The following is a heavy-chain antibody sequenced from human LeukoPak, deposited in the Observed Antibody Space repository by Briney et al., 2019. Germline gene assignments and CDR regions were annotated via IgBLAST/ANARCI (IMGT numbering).Heavy chain of an antibody. Sequence: GGSLRLSCAASGFTYSSYEMNWVRQAPGKGQEWVSYISSSGSTIYYADSVKGRFTISRDNAKNSLYLQMNSLRAEDTAVYYCARGGLVVVVAAFMDYFDYWGQGTLVTVSS. CDR3: ARGGLVVVVAAFMDYFDY. V-gene: IGHV3-48*03. J-gene: IGHJ4*02. CDR2: ISSSGSTI. CDR1: GFTYSSYE. D-gene: IGHD2-15*01.